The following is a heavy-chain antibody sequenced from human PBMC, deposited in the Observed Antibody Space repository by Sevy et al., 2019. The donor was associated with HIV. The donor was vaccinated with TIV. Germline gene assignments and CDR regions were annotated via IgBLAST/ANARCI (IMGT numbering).Heavy chain of an antibody. J-gene: IGHJ4*02. CDR3: ATTKDYYDSSGSPFDY. V-gene: IGHV1-24*01. D-gene: IGHD3-22*01. CDR1: GSTLTKLS. CDR2: FDPEDGER. Sequence: ASVKVSCKVSGSTLTKLSKHWVRQVPGKGLEWMVSFDPEDGERIYARKFQGRVTMTEDTSTDTAYMVLSSLRSEDTAVYYCATTKDYYDSSGSPFDYWGQGTLVTVSS.